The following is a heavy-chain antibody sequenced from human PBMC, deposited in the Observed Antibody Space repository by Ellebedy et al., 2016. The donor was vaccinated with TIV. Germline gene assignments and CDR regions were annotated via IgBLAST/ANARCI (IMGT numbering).Heavy chain of an antibody. Sequence: PGGSLRLSCAASGFDFKTYGMHWVRQAPGKGLEWVAVIWYDGSNKYYVDSVKGRFTISRDNSKSALYLQMDSLSAEDTAVYFCARDRLWFGEVLSDYYYYGVDIWGQGTTVTVSS. J-gene: IGHJ6*02. CDR1: GFDFKTYG. CDR2: IWYDGSNK. D-gene: IGHD3-10*01. V-gene: IGHV3-33*01. CDR3: ARDRLWFGEVLSDYYYYGVDI.